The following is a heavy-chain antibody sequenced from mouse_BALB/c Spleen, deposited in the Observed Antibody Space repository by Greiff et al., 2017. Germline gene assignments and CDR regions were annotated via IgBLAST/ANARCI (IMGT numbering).Heavy chain of an antibody. V-gene: IGHV3-2*02. CDR2: ISYSGST. CDR3: ARFSYGNYWAMDY. D-gene: IGHD2-1*01. CDR1: GYSITSDYA. Sequence: DVKLVESGPGLVKPSQSLSLTCTVTGYSITSDYAWNWIRQFPGNKLEWMGYISYSGSTSYNPSLKSRISITRDTSKNLFFLQLNSVTTEDTATYYCARFSYGNYWAMDYWGQGTSVTVSS. J-gene: IGHJ4*01.